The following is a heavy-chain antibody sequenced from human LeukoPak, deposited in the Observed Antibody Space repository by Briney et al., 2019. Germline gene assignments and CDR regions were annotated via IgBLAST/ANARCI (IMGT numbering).Heavy chain of an antibody. CDR1: GFTFSSYA. J-gene: IGHJ4*02. Sequence: GGSLRLSCAASGFTFSSYAMSWVRQAPGKGLEWVSAISGSGGSTYYADSVKGRFTISRDNSKNTLYLQMNSLRAEDTAVYYCAKSSGYYYGGPVYYFDYWGQGTLATVSS. CDR2: ISGSGGST. V-gene: IGHV3-23*01. D-gene: IGHD3-22*01. CDR3: AKSSGYYYGGPVYYFDY.